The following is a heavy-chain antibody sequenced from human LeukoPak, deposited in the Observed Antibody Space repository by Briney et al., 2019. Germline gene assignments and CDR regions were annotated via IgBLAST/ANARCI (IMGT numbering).Heavy chain of an antibody. D-gene: IGHD4-17*01. V-gene: IGHV4-39*01. CDR1: GGSVSDSRNY. J-gene: IGHJ4*02. CDR3: ARHSWVNGYFDF. CDR2: FYHTGGT. Sequence: SETLSLTCTVSGGSVSDSRNYWGWIRQPPGKGLEWIGSFYHTGGTYYNPSLKSRVTISVDTSKNQFSLNLNSVTAADTAVYFCARHSWVNGYFDFWGQGTLVTVSS.